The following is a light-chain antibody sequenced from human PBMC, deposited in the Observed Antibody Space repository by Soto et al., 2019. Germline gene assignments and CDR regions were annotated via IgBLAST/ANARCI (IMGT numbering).Light chain of an antibody. CDR1: QSVSSY. CDR2: DAS. J-gene: IGKJ1*01. V-gene: IGKV3-11*01. CDR3: QQRGT. Sequence: EIVLTQSPGTLSLSPGERATLSCRASQSVSSYLAWYQQKPGQAPRLLIYDASNRATGIPARFSGSGSGTDFTLTISSLEPEDFAVYYCQQRGTFGQGTKVEIK.